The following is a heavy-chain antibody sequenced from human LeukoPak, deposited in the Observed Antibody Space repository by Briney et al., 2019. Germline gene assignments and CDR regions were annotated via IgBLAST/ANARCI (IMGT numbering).Heavy chain of an antibody. CDR3: ARFLSGYSYGNFDY. CDR2: IKQDGSEK. D-gene: IGHD5-18*01. V-gene: IGHV3-7*01. CDR1: GFTFSSYR. J-gene: IGHJ4*02. Sequence: PGGSLRLSCAASGFTFSSYRMSGVRQAPGKGLEGVANIKQDGSEKHYVDSVKGRFTISRDNAKTSLYLQMNSLRAEDTAVYYCARFLSGYSYGNFDYWGQGTLVTVS.